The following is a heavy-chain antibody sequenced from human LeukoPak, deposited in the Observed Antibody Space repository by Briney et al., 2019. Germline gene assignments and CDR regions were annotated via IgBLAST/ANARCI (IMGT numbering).Heavy chain of an antibody. Sequence: SQTLSLTCTVSGGSISSGGYYWSWIRQHPGKGLEWIVYIYYSGSTYYNPSLKSRVTISVDTSKNQFSLKLSSVTAADTAVYYCARAPHSTTFYYYGMDVWGQGTTVTVSS. J-gene: IGHJ6*02. V-gene: IGHV4-31*03. CDR3: ARAPHSTTFYYYGMDV. D-gene: IGHD2/OR15-2a*01. CDR2: IYYSGST. CDR1: GGSISSGGYY.